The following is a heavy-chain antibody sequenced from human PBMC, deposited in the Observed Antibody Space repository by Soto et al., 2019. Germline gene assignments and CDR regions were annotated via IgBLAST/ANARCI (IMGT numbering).Heavy chain of an antibody. V-gene: IGHV3-64*01. CDR2: ISSNGRST. CDR3: ARDRCTNGVCYAPSDD. Sequence: EVKLVESGGGLVQPGGSLRLSCATSGFIFSTYAMHWVRQAPGKGLEYVSAISSNGRSTYYANSVKGRFTISRDNSKSTLYLQMDSLRAEDMAVYYCARDRCTNGVCYAPSDDWGQGTLVTVSS. CDR1: GFIFSTYA. J-gene: IGHJ1*01. D-gene: IGHD2-8*01.